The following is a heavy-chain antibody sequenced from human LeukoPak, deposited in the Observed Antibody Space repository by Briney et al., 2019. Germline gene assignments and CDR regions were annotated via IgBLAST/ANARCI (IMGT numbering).Heavy chain of an antibody. J-gene: IGHJ4*02. CDR2: IYYSGST. V-gene: IGHV4-39*07. CDR3: ARVMVATLRHFDY. CDR1: GGSINSRIYY. Sequence: SETLSLTCTVSGGSINSRIYYWGWIRQPPGKGLEWIGSIYYSGSTYYNPSLKSRVTISVDTSKNQFSLKLSSVTAADTAVYYCARVMVATLRHFDYWGQGTLVTVSS. D-gene: IGHD2-8*01.